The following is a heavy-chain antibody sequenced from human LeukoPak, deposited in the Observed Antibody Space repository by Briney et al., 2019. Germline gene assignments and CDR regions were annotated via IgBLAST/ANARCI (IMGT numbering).Heavy chain of an antibody. V-gene: IGHV1-2*02. J-gene: IGHJ2*01. CDR2: INPNSGGT. CDR1: VYTFTGYF. Sequence: GASVTVSCKTSVYTFTGYFMHWVRQAPGQGLGWMVWINPNSGGTNYAQKFQGRVTMTRDTSISTAYMELTRLRSDDTAMYYCSREGDYGDYGRLWYFDLWGRGTLVTVSS. CDR3: SREGDYGDYGRLWYFDL. D-gene: IGHD4-17*01.